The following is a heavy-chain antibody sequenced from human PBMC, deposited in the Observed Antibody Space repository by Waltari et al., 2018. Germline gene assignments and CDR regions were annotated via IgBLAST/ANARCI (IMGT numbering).Heavy chain of an antibody. J-gene: IGHJ4*02. CDR1: GFEFGALY. V-gene: IGHV1-69-2*01. CDR2: VDPGEGRP. Sequence: VRLVQSGAEMRKPGTTLKISCQVSGFEFGALYVHWVRPAPENGLEWVGLVDPGEGRPFYAETFQCRVTIAADTSTNIVHMEVRGLRLEDAAVYYCTVREVGKYFEKWGQGTLVTVSS. CDR3: TVREVGKYFEK. D-gene: IGHD3-10*01.